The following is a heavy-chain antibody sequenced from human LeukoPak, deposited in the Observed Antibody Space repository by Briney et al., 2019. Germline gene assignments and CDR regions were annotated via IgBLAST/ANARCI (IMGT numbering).Heavy chain of an antibody. D-gene: IGHD2-21*02. CDR2: INHSGST. V-gene: IGHV4-34*01. CDR3: AVVVTAIPNWFDP. Sequence: SETLSLTCAVYGGSFSGYYWSWIRQPPGKGLEWIGEINHSGSTNYNPSLKSRVTISVDTSKNQFSLKLSSVTAADTAVYYCAVVVTAIPNWFDPWGQGTLVTVSS. CDR1: GGSFSGYY. J-gene: IGHJ5*02.